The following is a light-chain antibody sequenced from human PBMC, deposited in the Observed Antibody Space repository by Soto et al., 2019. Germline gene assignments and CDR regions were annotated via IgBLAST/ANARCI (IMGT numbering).Light chain of an antibody. CDR1: TGAVTSGHY. CDR3: LLSYVNARV. J-gene: IGLJ2*01. CDR2: DTT. V-gene: IGLV7-46*01. Sequence: QAVVTQEPSLTVSPGGTVTLTCGSSTGAVTSGHYPHWLQQKPGQAPRTLIYDTTNRHSWTPARFSGSLLGGKAALTLSGALPGDEADYCCLLSYVNARVFGGGTKLTVL.